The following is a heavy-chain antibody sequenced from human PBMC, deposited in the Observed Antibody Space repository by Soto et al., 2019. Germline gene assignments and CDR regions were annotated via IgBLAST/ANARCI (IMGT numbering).Heavy chain of an antibody. V-gene: IGHV4-39*01. Sequence: QLQESGPGLVKPSETLSLTCSVSGASITSDKYYWGWIRQPPGKGLQWIGRVSYRGNTYYNPSLQTRVTISLDKSKSQFSLRLNSVTAADSAVYFCARLEGLATISYYFDFWGQGAQVTVSS. D-gene: IGHD3-9*01. CDR3: ARLEGLATISYYFDF. CDR1: GASITSDKYY. CDR2: VSYRGNT. J-gene: IGHJ4*02.